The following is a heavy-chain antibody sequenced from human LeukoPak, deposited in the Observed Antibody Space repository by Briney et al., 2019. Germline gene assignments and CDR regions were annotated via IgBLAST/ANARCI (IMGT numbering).Heavy chain of an antibody. J-gene: IGHJ5*02. Sequence: SETLSLTCTVSGGSISSSSYYWGWIRQPPGKGLEWIGSIYYSGSTYYNPSLKSRVTISVDTSKNQFSLKLSSVTATDTAVYYCAREVALGIVVVVAATLRWSDPWGQGTLVTLSS. V-gene: IGHV4-39*07. CDR2: IYYSGST. D-gene: IGHD2-15*01. CDR1: GGSISSSSYY. CDR3: AREVALGIVVVVAATLRWSDP.